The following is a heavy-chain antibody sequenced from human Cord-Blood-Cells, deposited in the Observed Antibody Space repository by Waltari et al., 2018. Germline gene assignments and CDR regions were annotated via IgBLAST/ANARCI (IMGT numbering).Heavy chain of an antibody. CDR1: GYTFTDYY. CDR2: VGPEDGEK. Sequence: EVQLVQSGAEVKKPGATVKISCKVSGYTFTDYYMHWGQQAPGKGLEGMGLVGPEDGEKIYAENFQGRVTITADRSTDTAYMELSSLRSEDTAVYYCATDLRDYVWGSYRYAFDIWGQGTMVTVSS. V-gene: IGHV1-69-2*01. CDR3: ATDLRDYVWGSYRYAFDI. J-gene: IGHJ3*02. D-gene: IGHD3-16*02.